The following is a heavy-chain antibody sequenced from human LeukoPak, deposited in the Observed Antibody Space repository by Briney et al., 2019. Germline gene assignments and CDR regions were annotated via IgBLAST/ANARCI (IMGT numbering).Heavy chain of an antibody. V-gene: IGHV3-30*03. Sequence: GGSLRLSCAASGFTFSSYGMHWVRQAPGKGLEWVAVISYDGSYKYYADSVKGRFTISRDNSKNTLYLQMNSLRAEDTAVYYCASPYYDSSGYKVFLGYWGQGTLVTVSS. D-gene: IGHD3-22*01. CDR1: GFTFSSYG. CDR2: ISYDGSYK. CDR3: ASPYYDSSGYKVFLGY. J-gene: IGHJ4*02.